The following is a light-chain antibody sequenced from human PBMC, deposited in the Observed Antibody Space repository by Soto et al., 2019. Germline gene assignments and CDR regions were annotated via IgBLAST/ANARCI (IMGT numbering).Light chain of an antibody. Sequence: DVVMTQSPLSLPVTLGQPASISCRSSESLVFSDGNNYLSWFQQRPGQSPRRLIYKVSNRESGVPDRFSGGGSGTDFTLKISRVEAEDVGVYYCMQSTRWPWAFGQGTKVEIK. V-gene: IGKV2-30*01. CDR2: KVS. CDR3: MQSTRWPWA. J-gene: IGKJ1*01. CDR1: ESLVFSDGNNY.